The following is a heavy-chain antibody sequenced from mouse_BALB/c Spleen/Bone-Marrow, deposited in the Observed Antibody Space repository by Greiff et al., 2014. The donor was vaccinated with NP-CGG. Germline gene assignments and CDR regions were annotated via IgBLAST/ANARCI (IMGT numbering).Heavy chain of an antibody. J-gene: IGHJ3*01. CDR1: GYTFTSYY. Sequence: VQLQQSGPELAKPGASVRISCKASGYTFTSYYIHWVKQRPGQGLEWIGWIYPGNVNTKYNEKFKGKATLTADKSSSTAYMQHSSLTSEDAAVYFCARPPGSSPAWFAYWGQGTLVTVSA. V-gene: IGHV1S56*01. CDR3: ARPPGSSPAWFAY. D-gene: IGHD1-1*01. CDR2: IYPGNVNT.